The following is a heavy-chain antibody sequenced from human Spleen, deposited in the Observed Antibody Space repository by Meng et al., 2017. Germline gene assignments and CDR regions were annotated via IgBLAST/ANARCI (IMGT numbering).Heavy chain of an antibody. V-gene: IGHV4-34*01. CDR1: GGSFSDYY. J-gene: IGHJ4*02. D-gene: IGHD4-11*01. Sequence: QGPLQQWGAGLLRPSGSLSLTCVVSGGSFSDYYWSWIRHPPGKGLEWIGEINHSGSTNYNPSLESRATKSVDTSQNNLSLKLSSVTAADSAVYYCARGPTTMAHDFDYWGQGTLVTVSS. CDR2: INHSGST. CDR3: ARGPTTMAHDFDY.